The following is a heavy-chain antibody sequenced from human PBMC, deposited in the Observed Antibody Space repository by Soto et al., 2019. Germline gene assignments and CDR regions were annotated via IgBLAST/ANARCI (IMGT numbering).Heavy chain of an antibody. D-gene: IGHD6-19*01. CDR3: ATSSGWDRGVNY. CDR2: IYYSGST. J-gene: IGHJ4*02. Sequence: SETLSLTCTVSGGSISSYYWSWIRQPPGKGLEWIGYIYYSGSTNYNPSLKSRVTISVDTSKNQFSLKLSSVTAADTTVYYCATSSGWDRGVNYWGQGTLVTVS. CDR1: GGSISSYY. V-gene: IGHV4-59*01.